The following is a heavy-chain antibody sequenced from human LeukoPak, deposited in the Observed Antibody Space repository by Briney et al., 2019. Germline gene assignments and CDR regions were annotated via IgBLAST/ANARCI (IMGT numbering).Heavy chain of an antibody. D-gene: IGHD6-13*01. CDR1: GFTFSSYG. CDR2: IRYDGSNK. Sequence: GGSLRLSCAASGFTFSSYGMHWVRQAPGKGLEWVAFIRYDGSNKYYADSVKGRFTISRDNSKNTLYLQMNSLRAEDTAVYYCAKDQGIAAAGTFDAFDIWGQGTMVTVSS. V-gene: IGHV3-30*02. CDR3: AKDQGIAAAGTFDAFDI. J-gene: IGHJ3*02.